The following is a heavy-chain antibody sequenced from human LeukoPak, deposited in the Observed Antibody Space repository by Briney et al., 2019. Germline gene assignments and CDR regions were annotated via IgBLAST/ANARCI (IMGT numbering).Heavy chain of an antibody. CDR2: INHSGST. Sequence: SETLSLTCAVSGGSFSGYYWSWIRQPPGKGLEWIGEINHSGSTNYNPSLKSRVTISVDTSKNQFSLKLSSVTAADTAVYYCARADIVVVPAAKSPDNWFDPWGQGTLVTVSS. D-gene: IGHD2-2*01. CDR1: GGSFSGYY. CDR3: ARADIVVVPAAKSPDNWFDP. V-gene: IGHV4-34*01. J-gene: IGHJ5*02.